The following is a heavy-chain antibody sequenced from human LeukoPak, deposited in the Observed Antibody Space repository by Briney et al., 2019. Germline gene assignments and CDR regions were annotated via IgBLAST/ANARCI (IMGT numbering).Heavy chain of an antibody. D-gene: IGHD6-13*01. Sequence: GGSLRLSCAASGFTFSSYAMHWVRQAPGKGLEWVAVISYDGSNKYYADSVKGRFTISRDNSKNTLYLQMNSLRAEDTAVYYCAKGGGYSSSHDYWGQGTLVTVSS. V-gene: IGHV3-30-3*01. CDR1: GFTFSSYA. J-gene: IGHJ4*02. CDR2: ISYDGSNK. CDR3: AKGGGYSSSHDY.